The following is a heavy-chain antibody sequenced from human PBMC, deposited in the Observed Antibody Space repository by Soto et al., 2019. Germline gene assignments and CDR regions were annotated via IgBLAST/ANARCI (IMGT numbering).Heavy chain of an antibody. Sequence: VGSLRLFCAASGFSFTNFAMSWVRQAPGKGLEWVAGIGASGDITWYADSVKGRLSISRDNSKNTPYLQLNSLRFEDTAVYYCAKDDFTDRGDDYFDYWGPGTLVTVSS. CDR1: GFSFTNFA. D-gene: IGHD2-21*02. CDR2: IGASGDIT. CDR3: AKDDFTDRGDDYFDY. J-gene: IGHJ4*02. V-gene: IGHV3-23*01.